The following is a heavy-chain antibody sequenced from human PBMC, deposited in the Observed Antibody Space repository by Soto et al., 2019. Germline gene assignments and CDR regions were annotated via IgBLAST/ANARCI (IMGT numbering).Heavy chain of an antibody. CDR3: ARDRGDYYGMDV. D-gene: IGHD3-16*01. V-gene: IGHV3-11*06. CDR2: ISSSSSYT. Sequence: GGSLRLSCAASGFTFSDYYMSWIRQAPGKGLEWVSYISSSSSYTNYADSVKGRFTISRDNAKNSLYLQMNSLRAEDTVVYYCARDRGDYYGMDVWGQGTTVTVSS. CDR1: GFTFSDYY. J-gene: IGHJ6*02.